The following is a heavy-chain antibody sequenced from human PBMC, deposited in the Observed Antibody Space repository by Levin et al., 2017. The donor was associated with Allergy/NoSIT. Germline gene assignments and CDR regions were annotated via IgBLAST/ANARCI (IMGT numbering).Heavy chain of an antibody. CDR1: GFTFSSDV. V-gene: IGHV3-23*01. D-gene: IGHD2-15*01. J-gene: IGHJ4*02. CDR2: ISGSGGTT. Sequence: GSLRLSCAGSGFTFSSDVMSWVRQAPGKGLEWVSGISGSGGTTYYADSVKGRFTISRDNSKNTLYLQMNSLRAEDTAVYYCAKGSYCSAGTCYSRLGYWGQGTLVTVSS. CDR3: AKGSYCSAGTCYSRLGY.